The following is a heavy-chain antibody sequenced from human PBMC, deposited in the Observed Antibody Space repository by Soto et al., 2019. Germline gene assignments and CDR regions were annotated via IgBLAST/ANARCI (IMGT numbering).Heavy chain of an antibody. D-gene: IGHD6-19*01. V-gene: IGHV1-18*01. CDR3: ARDLVGLGGIAVSGTDY. Sequence: ASVKVSCKASGYTFTSYGIRWVRQAPGQGFEWMGWINAGNGNTKYSQGFQGRVTITTDTSASTAYMELSGLRSEDTAVYYCARDLVGLGGIAVSGTDYWGQGTLVTVSS. CDR2: INAGNGNT. CDR1: GYTFTSYG. J-gene: IGHJ4*02.